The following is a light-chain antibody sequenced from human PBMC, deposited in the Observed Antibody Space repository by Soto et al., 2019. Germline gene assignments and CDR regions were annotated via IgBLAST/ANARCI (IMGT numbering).Light chain of an antibody. CDR2: RNN. Sequence: QSVLTQPPSASGTPGQRVTISCSGSSSNIGSNYVYWYQQLSGTAPKLLIYRNNQRPSGVPDRFSGSKSGTSASLATSGLRSDDEADYYCAAWDDSLSGSYVCGTGTKVTVL. V-gene: IGLV1-47*01. CDR3: AAWDDSLSGSYV. CDR1: SSNIGSNY. J-gene: IGLJ1*01.